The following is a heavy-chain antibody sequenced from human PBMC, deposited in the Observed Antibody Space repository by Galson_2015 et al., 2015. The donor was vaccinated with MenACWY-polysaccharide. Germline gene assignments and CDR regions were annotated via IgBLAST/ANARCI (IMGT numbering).Heavy chain of an antibody. J-gene: IGHJ6*02. V-gene: IGHV6-1*01. Sequence: AISGDSVSSNSAAWNWIRQSPSRGLEWLGRTYYRSKWYNDYAVSVKSRITINPDTSKNQFSLKLSSVTAADTAVYYCARGEGTDYSRWIGYYYGMDVWGQGTTVTVSS. CDR3: ARGEGTDYSRWIGYYYGMDV. CDR1: GDSVSSNSAA. CDR2: TYYRSKWYN. D-gene: IGHD4-11*01.